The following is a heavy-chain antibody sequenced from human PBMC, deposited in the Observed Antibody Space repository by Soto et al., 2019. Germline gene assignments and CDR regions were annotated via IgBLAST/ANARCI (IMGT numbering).Heavy chain of an antibody. V-gene: IGHV1-3*01. J-gene: IGHJ6*02. CDR2: INAGNGNT. Sequence: ASVKVSCKASGYTFTSYAMHWVRQAPGQRLEWMGWINAGNGNTKYSQKFQGRVTITRDTSASTAYMELSSLRSEDTAVYYCARIHVAAPYYYYGMDVWGQGTTVTVSS. CDR1: GYTFTSYA. D-gene: IGHD6-6*01. CDR3: ARIHVAAPYYYYGMDV.